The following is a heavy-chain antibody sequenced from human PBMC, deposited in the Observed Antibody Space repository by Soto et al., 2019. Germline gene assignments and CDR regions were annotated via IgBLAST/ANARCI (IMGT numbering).Heavy chain of an antibody. CDR2: ISGSGGST. J-gene: IGHJ6*02. CDR1: GFTFSSYA. D-gene: IGHD5-18*01. V-gene: IGHV3-23*01. CDR3: AKAIQLWMPYYYYGMDV. Sequence: GGSLRLSCAASGFTFSSYAMSWVRQAPGKGLEWVSAISGSGGSTYYADSVKGRFTISRDNSKNTLYLQMNSLRAEDTAVYYCAKAIQLWMPYYYYGMDVWGQGTTVTVSS.